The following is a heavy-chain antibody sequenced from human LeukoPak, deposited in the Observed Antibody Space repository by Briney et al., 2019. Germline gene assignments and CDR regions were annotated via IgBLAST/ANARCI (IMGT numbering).Heavy chain of an antibody. D-gene: IGHD6-13*01. J-gene: IGHJ5*02. CDR3: ARGAAAGTVNNWFDP. V-gene: IGHV1-69*05. Sequence: ASVKVSCKASGSTFSSYAISWVRQAPGQGLEWMGGIIPIFGTASYAQKFQGRVTMTRDTSTSTVYMELSSLRSEDTAVYYCARGAAAGTVNNWFDPWGQGTLVTVSS. CDR2: IIPIFGTA. CDR1: GSTFSSYA.